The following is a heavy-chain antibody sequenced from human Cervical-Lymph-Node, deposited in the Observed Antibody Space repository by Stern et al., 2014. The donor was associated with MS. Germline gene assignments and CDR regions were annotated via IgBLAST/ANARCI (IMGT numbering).Heavy chain of an antibody. J-gene: IGHJ4*02. Sequence: VQLLESGGGLVKPGGSLRLSCAASGFTFSDDYMSWVRQTPGKGLEWLSYISSSGSSIYYADSVKGRFTVSRDNAKNSLYLQMNSLRADDTAVYYCARAPFRHDRLWGRGTLVTVSS. CDR2: ISSSGSSI. D-gene: IGHD3-9*01. CDR3: ARAPFRHDRL. CDR1: GFTFSDDY. V-gene: IGHV3-11*01.